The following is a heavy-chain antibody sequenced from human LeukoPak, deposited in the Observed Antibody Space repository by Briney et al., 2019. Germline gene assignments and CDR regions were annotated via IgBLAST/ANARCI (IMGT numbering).Heavy chain of an antibody. Sequence: SQTLSLTCTVSGGSISSYYWSWIRQPPGKGLEWIAYLFYGGSTDYNLSLESRVTISVDTSKNQFSLTLRSVTAADTAVYYCATVAVIRGVTYFDYWGQGTLVTVSS. V-gene: IGHV4-59*01. CDR2: LFYGGST. J-gene: IGHJ4*02. CDR3: ATVAVIRGVTYFDY. CDR1: GGSISSYY. D-gene: IGHD3-10*01.